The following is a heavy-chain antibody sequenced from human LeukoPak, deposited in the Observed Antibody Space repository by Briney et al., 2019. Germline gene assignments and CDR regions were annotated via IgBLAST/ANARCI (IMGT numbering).Heavy chain of an antibody. Sequence: PSETLSLTCAVSGLSIRDLYYWGWIRQTPGKGLEWIGSIYHGGTTHYNSSLKSRVSISVDTSKNQFSLSLSSVTAADTAVYYCARSFGVVFMLDYWGLGTLVTVSS. CDR3: ARSFGVVFMLDY. V-gene: IGHV4-38-2*01. CDR1: GLSIRDLYY. J-gene: IGHJ4*02. CDR2: IYHGGTT. D-gene: IGHD3-3*01.